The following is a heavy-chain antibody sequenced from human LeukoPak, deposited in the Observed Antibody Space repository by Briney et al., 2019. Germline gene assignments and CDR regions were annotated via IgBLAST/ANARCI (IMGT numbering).Heavy chain of an antibody. Sequence: SETLSLTCTVSGDSISSYYWSWIRQPPGKGLEWIGYIYYSGSTNYNPSLKSRVTISVDTSKNQFSLKLSSVTAADTAVYYCARTGADYGDYERSWYFDLWGRGTLVTVSS. V-gene: IGHV4-59*01. D-gene: IGHD4-17*01. CDR2: IYYSGST. CDR3: ARTGADYGDYERSWYFDL. J-gene: IGHJ2*01. CDR1: GDSISSYY.